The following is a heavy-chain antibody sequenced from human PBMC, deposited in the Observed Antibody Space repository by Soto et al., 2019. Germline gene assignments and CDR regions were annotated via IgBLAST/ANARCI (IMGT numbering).Heavy chain of an antibody. CDR2: RYYSEST. Sequence: SETLSLTCTVSGGSITTGGYYWSWIRQLPGKGLEWIGHRYYSESTYYNPSLKSRVSISLDTSKNQFSLKLSFVTAADTAMYYCARTKCSGGSCYSWSLGYWGQGPPVPVSS. V-gene: IGHV4-31*03. CDR1: GGSITTGGYY. CDR3: ARTKCSGGSCYSWSLGY. J-gene: IGHJ4*02. D-gene: IGHD2-15*01.